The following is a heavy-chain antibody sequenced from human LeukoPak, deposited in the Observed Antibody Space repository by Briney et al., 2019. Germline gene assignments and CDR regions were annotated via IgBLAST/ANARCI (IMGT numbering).Heavy chain of an antibody. D-gene: IGHD6-19*01. CDR1: GFTFSSYC. J-gene: IGHJ3*02. V-gene: IGHV3-30*02. Sequence: GGSLRLSCAASGFTFSSYCIHWVRQAPGKGLEWVAFIRYDGSNKYYADSVKGRFTISRDNSKNTLYLQMNSLRAEDTAVYYCARKQWLTSDAFDIWGQGTMVTVSS. CDR2: IRYDGSNK. CDR3: ARKQWLTSDAFDI.